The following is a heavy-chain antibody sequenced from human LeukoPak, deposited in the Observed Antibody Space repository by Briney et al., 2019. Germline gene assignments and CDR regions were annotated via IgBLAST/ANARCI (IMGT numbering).Heavy chain of an antibody. CDR3: ARDKKDYSNPIFDY. J-gene: IGHJ4*02. CDR1: GGTFSSYA. V-gene: IGHV1-69*04. CDR2: IIPILGIA. D-gene: IGHD4-11*01. Sequence: SVKVSCKASGGTFSSYAISWVRQAPGQGLEWMGRIIPILGIANYAQKFQGRVTITADKSTSTAYMELSSLRSEDTAVYYCARDKKDYSNPIFDYWGQGTLVTVSS.